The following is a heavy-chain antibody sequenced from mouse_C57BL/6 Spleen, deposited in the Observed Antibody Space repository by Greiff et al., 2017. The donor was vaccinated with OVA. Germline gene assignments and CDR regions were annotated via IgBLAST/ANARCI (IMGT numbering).Heavy chain of an antibody. CDR2: ISDGGSYT. D-gene: IGHD1-1*01. J-gene: IGHJ1*03. Sequence: EVKLVESGGGLVKPGGSLKLSCAASGFTFSSYAMSWVRQTPEKRLEWVATISDGGSYTYYPDNVKGRFTISRDNAKNNLYLQMSHLKSEDTAMYYCARGGDYYGSSYVGYFDVWGTGTTVTVSS. CDR1: GFTFSSYA. CDR3: ARGGDYYGSSYVGYFDV. V-gene: IGHV5-4*03.